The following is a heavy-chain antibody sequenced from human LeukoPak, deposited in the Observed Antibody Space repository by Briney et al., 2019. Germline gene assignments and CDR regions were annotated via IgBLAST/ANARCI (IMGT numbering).Heavy chain of an antibody. D-gene: IGHD5-24*01. J-gene: IGHJ4*02. CDR1: GFTFSSYW. V-gene: IGHV3-7*01. Sequence: GGSLRLSCAASGFTFSSYWMNWVRQAPWKGLKWVANIKQDGSEEYYVDSVKGRFIISRDNASNSLYLQMDRLRVEDTAVYYCARTEMTTIWSFDYWGQGTLVTVSS. CDR3: ARTEMTTIWSFDY. CDR2: IKQDGSEE.